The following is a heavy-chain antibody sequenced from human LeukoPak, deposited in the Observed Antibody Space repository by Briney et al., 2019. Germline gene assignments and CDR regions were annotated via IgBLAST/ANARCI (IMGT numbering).Heavy chain of an antibody. V-gene: IGHV3-72*01. CDR1: GFTFSDHY. CDR3: ARDSGSYDFDY. D-gene: IGHD1-26*01. J-gene: IGHJ4*02. CDR2: TRNKANSYTT. Sequence: GGSLRLSCAASGFTFSDHYMDWVRQAPGKGLEWVGRTRNKANSYTTEYAASVKGRFTISRDDSKNSLYLQMNSLKTEDTAVYYCARDSGSYDFDYWGQGTLVTVSS.